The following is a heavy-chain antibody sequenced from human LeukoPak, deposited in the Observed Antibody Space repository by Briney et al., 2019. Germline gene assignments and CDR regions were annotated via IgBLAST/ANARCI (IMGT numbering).Heavy chain of an antibody. D-gene: IGHD1-26*01. CDR2: ISSSSSYI. J-gene: IGHJ4*02. CDR3: ARDLVGATNLFDY. V-gene: IGHV3-21*01. Sequence: PGGSLRLSCAASGFTFSSYSMNWVRQAPGKGLEWVSSISSSSSYIYYADSVKGRFTISRDNAKNSLYLQMNSLRAEDTAVYYCARDLVGATNLFDYWGQGTLVTVSS. CDR1: GFTFSSYS.